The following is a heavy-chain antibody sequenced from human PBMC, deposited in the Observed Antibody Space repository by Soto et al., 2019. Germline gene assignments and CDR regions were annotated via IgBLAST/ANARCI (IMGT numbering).Heavy chain of an antibody. CDR1: GFTFSSYG. V-gene: IGHV3-30*18. CDR2: ISYDGSNK. D-gene: IGHD5-12*01. J-gene: IGHJ3*02. CDR3: AKDNGSGCDWLRVGDASDI. Sequence: QVQLVESGGGVVQPGRSLRLSCAASGFTFSSYGMHWVRQAPGKGLEWVAVISYDGSNKYYADSVKGRLTISRDNSKNTQYLKMNSQRGEDTAVYYCAKDNGSGCDWLRVGDASDIWGQGTMVTVSS.